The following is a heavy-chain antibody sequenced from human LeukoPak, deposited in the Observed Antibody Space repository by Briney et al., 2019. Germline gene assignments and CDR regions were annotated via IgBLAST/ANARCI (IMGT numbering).Heavy chain of an antibody. D-gene: IGHD3-10*01. CDR1: GFTFDDYA. V-gene: IGHV3-9*01. CDR3: ARAMVRGVLFDY. Sequence: GGSLRLSCAASGFTFDDYAMHWVRQAPGKGLEWVSGISWNSGSIGYTDSVKGRFTISRDNAKNSLYLQMNSLRAEDTAVYYCARAMVRGVLFDYWGQGTLVTVSS. CDR2: ISWNSGSI. J-gene: IGHJ4*02.